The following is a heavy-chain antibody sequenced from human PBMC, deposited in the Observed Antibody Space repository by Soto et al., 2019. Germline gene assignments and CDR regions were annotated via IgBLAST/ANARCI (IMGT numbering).Heavy chain of an antibody. J-gene: IGHJ6*02. V-gene: IGHV4-39*01. D-gene: IGHD5-18*01. CDR1: GGSISSSSYY. Sequence: QLQLQESGPGLVKPSETLSLTCTVSGGSISSSSYYWGWIRQPPGKGLEWIGSIYYSGSTYYNPSLKGRVTISVDTSKNQSSLKLSSVTAADTAVYYCACIFSGGYGYGFYYYGMDVWGQGTTVTVSS. CDR3: ACIFSGGYGYGFYYYGMDV. CDR2: IYYSGST.